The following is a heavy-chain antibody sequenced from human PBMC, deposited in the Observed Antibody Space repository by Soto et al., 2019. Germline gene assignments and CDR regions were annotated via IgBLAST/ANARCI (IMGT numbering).Heavy chain of an antibody. D-gene: IGHD1-26*01. V-gene: IGHV1-2*02. Sequence: ASVKAPCKASGYTFTGFYMHWVRQAPGQVLEWMGWINPNNGGTNYVQKFQDRVTMTRDTSITTAYMELSGLRSDDTALYYCAREGPAVGATVYYYYYYGMDVWGQGTTVTVSS. CDR1: GYTFTGFY. CDR2: INPNNGGT. CDR3: AREGPAVGATVYYYYYYGMDV. J-gene: IGHJ6*02.